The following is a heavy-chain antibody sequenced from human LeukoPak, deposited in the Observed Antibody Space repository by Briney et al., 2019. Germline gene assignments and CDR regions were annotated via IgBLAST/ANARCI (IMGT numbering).Heavy chain of an antibody. CDR3: ARDRRGYFSQYYYYYYMDV. V-gene: IGHV4-59*01. J-gene: IGHJ6*03. CDR1: GGSISSYY. CDR2: IYYSGST. Sequence: PSETLSLTCTVSGGSISSYYWSWIRQPPGKGLEWIGYIYYSGSTNYNPSLKSRVTISVDTSKNQFSLKLSSVSAADTAVYYCARDRRGYFSQYYYYYYMDVWGKGTTVTISS. D-gene: IGHD5-12*01.